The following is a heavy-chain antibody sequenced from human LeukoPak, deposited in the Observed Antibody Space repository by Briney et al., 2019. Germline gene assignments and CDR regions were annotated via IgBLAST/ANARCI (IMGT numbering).Heavy chain of an antibody. CDR2: INSDGSST. CDR3: ARGAFKAWDFDY. V-gene: IGHV3-74*01. Sequence: GGSLRLSCAASGFPFSSYWMHWVRQAPGKGLVWVSRINSDGSSTNYADSVKGRFTISRDNAKNTLYLQMESLRAEDTAVYYCARGAFKAWDFDYWGQGTLATVSS. CDR1: GFPFSSYW. J-gene: IGHJ4*02. D-gene: IGHD3-16*01.